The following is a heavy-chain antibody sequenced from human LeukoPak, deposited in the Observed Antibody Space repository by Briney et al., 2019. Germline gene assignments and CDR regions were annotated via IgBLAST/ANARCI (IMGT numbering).Heavy chain of an antibody. CDR3: ARETDGAARLGHFDY. CDR2: ISYDGSNK. J-gene: IGHJ4*02. D-gene: IGHD6-6*01. V-gene: IGHV3-30*03. Sequence: GGSLRLSCAASGFTSSSYGMHWVRQAPGKGLEWVAVISYDGSNKYYADSVKGRFTISRDNSKNTLYLQMNSLRAEDTAVYYCARETDGAARLGHFDYWGQGTLVTVSS. CDR1: GFTSSSYG.